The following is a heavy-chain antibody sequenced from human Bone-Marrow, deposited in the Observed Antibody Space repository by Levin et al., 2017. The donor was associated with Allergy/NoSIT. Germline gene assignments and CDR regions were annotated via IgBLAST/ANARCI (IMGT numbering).Heavy chain of an antibody. CDR1: GFTFSSYG. J-gene: IGHJ4*02. CDR2: IWYDGSNK. CDR3: ARNKRPDYCSSTSCYEYYFDY. D-gene: IGHD2-2*01. Sequence: GGSLRLSCAASGFTFSSYGMHWVRQAPGKGLEWVAVIWYDGSNKYYADSVKGRFTISRDNSKNTLYLQMNSLRAEDTAVYYCARNKRPDYCSSTSCYEYYFDYWGQGTLVTVSS. V-gene: IGHV3-33*01.